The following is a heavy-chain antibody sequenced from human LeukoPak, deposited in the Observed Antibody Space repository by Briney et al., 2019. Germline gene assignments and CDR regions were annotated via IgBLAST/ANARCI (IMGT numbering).Heavy chain of an antibody. J-gene: IGHJ4*02. D-gene: IGHD3-22*01. CDR1: GYTLTELS. V-gene: IGHV1-24*01. CDR3: ATATPTGSAGYYYDSSGSYPLDY. Sequence: GASVKVSCKVSGYTLTELSMHWVRQAPGKGLEWMGGSDPEDGETIYAQKFRGRVTMTEDTSTDTAYMELSSLRSEDTAVYYCATATPTGSAGYYYDSSGSYPLDYWGQGTLVTVSS. CDR2: SDPEDGET.